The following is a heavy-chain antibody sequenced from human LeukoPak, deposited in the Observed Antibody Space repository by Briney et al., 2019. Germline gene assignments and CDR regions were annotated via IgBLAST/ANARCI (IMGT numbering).Heavy chain of an antibody. CDR1: GFTFSDYY. CDR2: ISSSGSTI. Sequence: GGSLRLSCAASGFTFSDYYMSWIRQAPGKGLEWVSYISSSGSTIYYADSVKGRFTISRDNAKNSLYLQMNSLRAEDTAVYYCARGNGYCSSTSCYPDYFDYWGQGTLVTVSS. D-gene: IGHD2-2*01. CDR3: ARGNGYCSSTSCYPDYFDY. J-gene: IGHJ4*02. V-gene: IGHV3-11*01.